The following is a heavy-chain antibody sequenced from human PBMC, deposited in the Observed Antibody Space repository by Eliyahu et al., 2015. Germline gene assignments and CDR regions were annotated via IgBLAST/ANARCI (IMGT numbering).Heavy chain of an antibody. V-gene: IGHV3-48*03. Sequence: EVXXVXSGGXLVPPGGSLXLSCAASGFNFNICEMNWVRPAPGEGLEWISYIGSSGSAKYYTDPVKGRFTISRDNAKKSLYLQMNSLRAEDTAIYYCVREGSSGYFFDSWGQGTLVTVSS. CDR2: IGSSGSAK. J-gene: IGHJ4*02. CDR1: GFNFNICE. D-gene: IGHD3-22*01. CDR3: VREGSSGYFFDS.